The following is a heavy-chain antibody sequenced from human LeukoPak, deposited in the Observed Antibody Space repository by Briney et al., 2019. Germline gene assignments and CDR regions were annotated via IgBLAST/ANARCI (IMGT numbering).Heavy chain of an antibody. V-gene: IGHV1-69*05. J-gene: IGHJ3*02. Sequence: ASVKVSCKASGGTLSSYAISWVRQAPGQGLEWMGGIIPIFGTANYAQKFQGRVTITTDESTSTAYMELSSLRSEDTAVYYCARGAYNWNYDAFDIWGQGTMVTVSS. CDR2: IIPIFGTA. CDR1: GGTLSSYA. D-gene: IGHD1-7*01. CDR3: ARGAYNWNYDAFDI.